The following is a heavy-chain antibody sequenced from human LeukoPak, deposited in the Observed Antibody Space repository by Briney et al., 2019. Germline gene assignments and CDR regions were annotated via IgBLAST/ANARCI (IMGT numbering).Heavy chain of an antibody. CDR2: IKQDGSEK. V-gene: IGHV3-7*01. Sequence: GGALRLSCAAAGFTFSSYWRSWVRQAPRKGLEWVANIKQDGSEKYYVDSVKGRFTISRDNAKNSLYLQMNSLRAEDTAVYYCARERVAFLGMDVWGQGTTVTVSS. CDR3: ARERVAFLGMDV. J-gene: IGHJ6*02. D-gene: IGHD2-15*01. CDR1: GFTFSSYW.